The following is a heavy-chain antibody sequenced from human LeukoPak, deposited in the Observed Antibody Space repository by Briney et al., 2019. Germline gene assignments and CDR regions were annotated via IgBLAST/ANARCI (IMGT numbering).Heavy chain of an antibody. CDR2: ISGSGGST. V-gene: IGHV3-23*01. J-gene: IGHJ4*02. CDR3: AKWEDTMIVVVRGNDY. D-gene: IGHD3-22*01. Sequence: GGSLRLSCAASGLTFSSYAMSWVRQAPGKGLEWVSAISGSGGSTYYADSVKGRFTISRDNSKNTLYLQMNSLRAEDTAVYYCAKWEDTMIVVVRGNDYWGQGTLVTVSS. CDR1: GLTFSSYA.